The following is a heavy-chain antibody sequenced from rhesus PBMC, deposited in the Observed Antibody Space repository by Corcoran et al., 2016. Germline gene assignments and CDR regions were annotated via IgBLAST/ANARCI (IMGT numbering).Heavy chain of an antibody. V-gene: IGHV3-201*01. Sequence: EVQLVESGGGVVQPGGSLRLSCAASGFTFDDYAMHLVRQAPGKGLEWVSVFMWSGVSTYYADSVKCQCTISRDNAKNSLYLQMGSLRAEDTALYYCARVEKWGGSHHFDYWGQGVLVTVSS. J-gene: IGHJ4*01. CDR1: GFTFDDYA. D-gene: IGHD6-25*01. CDR3: ARVEKWGGSHHFDY. CDR2: FMWSGVST.